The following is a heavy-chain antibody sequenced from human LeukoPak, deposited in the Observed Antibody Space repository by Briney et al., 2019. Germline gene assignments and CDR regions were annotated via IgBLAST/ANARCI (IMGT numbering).Heavy chain of an antibody. J-gene: IGHJ4*02. CDR2: IYYSGST. Sequence: GSLRLSCTASGFTFSNYSMHWFRQAPGKRLEWIGYIYYSGSTNYNPSLKSRVTISVDTSKNQFSLKLSSVTAADTAVYYCASYDSSGYYYSFDYWGQGTLVTVSS. V-gene: IGHV4-59*01. CDR3: ASYDSSGYYYSFDY. CDR1: GFTFSNYS. D-gene: IGHD3-22*01.